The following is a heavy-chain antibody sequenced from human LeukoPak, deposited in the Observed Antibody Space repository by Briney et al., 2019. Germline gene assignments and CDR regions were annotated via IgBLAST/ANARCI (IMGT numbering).Heavy chain of an antibody. D-gene: IGHD3-10*01. CDR1: GYTFTSYY. J-gene: IGHJ4*02. Sequence: ASVKVSCKASGYTFTSYYMNWVRQAPGQGREWMGGIIPIFGTANYAQKFQGRVTITADKSTSTAYMELSSLRSEDTAVYYCASVGSEDDYWGQGTLVTVSS. CDR3: ASVGSEDDY. V-gene: IGHV1-69*06. CDR2: IIPIFGTA.